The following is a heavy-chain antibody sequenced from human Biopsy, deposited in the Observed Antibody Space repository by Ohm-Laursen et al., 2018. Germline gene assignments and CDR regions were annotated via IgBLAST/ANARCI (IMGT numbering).Heavy chain of an antibody. CDR2: ISSYNDNT. CDR3: AREEDNSGYDYYGMDV. D-gene: IGHD3-22*01. CDR1: GYIFTTSG. J-gene: IGHJ6*02. Sequence: GSSVKVSCKASGYIFTTSGISWVRQAPGQGLEWMGWISSYNDNTNYAKKFQDRVTMSADTSTATASMELRSLRSDDTAVYFCAREEDNSGYDYYGMDVWGQGTTVTVSS. V-gene: IGHV1-18*01.